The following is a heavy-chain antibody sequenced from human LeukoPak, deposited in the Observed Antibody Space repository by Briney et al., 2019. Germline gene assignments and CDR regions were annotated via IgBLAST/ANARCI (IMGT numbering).Heavy chain of an antibody. V-gene: IGHV4-34*01. D-gene: IGHD3-3*01. CDR2: INHSGST. CDR1: GGSFSGYY. CDR3: ARGLDFWSGQYYFDY. Sequence: SESLSLTCAVYGGSFSGYYWSWIRQPPGKGLEWIGEINHSGSTNYNPSLKSRVTISVDTSKNQFSLKLSSVTAADTAVYYCARGLDFWSGQYYFDYWGQGTLVTVSS. J-gene: IGHJ4*02.